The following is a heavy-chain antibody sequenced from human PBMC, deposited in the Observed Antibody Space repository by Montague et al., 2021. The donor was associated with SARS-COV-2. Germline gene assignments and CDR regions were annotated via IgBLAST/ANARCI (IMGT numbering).Heavy chain of an antibody. D-gene: IGHD3-3*01. Sequence: SETLSLTCTVSGGSISSYYWSWIRQPPGKGLEWIGYIYYSGSTNXNPSLKSRVTISVDTSKNQFSLKLSSVTAADTAVYYCARHPGDTIFAVVRYPGGFDHWGQGTPVPGSS. CDR1: GGSISSYY. CDR2: IYYSGST. J-gene: IGHJ4*02. V-gene: IGHV4-59*08. CDR3: ARHPGDTIFAVVRYPGGFDH.